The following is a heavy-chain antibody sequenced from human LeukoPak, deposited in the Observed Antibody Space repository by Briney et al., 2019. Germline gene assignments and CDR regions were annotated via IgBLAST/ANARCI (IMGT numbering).Heavy chain of an antibody. CDR1: GYSFTSYW. J-gene: IGHJ4*02. CDR3: ARSLYGSGSYYFSYYFDY. CDR2: IYPGDSDT. Sequence: GASLKISCKGSGYSFTSYWIGWVRQMPGKGLEWMGIIYPGDSDTRYSPSFQGQVTISADKSISTAYLQWSRLKASDTAMYYCARSLYGSGSYYFSYYFDYWGQGTLVTVSS. D-gene: IGHD3-10*01. V-gene: IGHV5-51*01.